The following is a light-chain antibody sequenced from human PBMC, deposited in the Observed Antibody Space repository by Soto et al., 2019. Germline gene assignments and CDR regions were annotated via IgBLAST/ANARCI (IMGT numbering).Light chain of an antibody. Sequence: QSALTQPASVSGSPGQSITISCTGTSSDVGGYNYVSWYQQHPGKAPKLMISEVSKRPSGVPDRFSGSKSGNTASLTVSGLQAEDEADYYCSSYAGSNNFVFGGGTKLTVL. CDR3: SSYAGSNNFV. CDR2: EVS. J-gene: IGLJ2*01. CDR1: SSDVGGYNY. V-gene: IGLV2-8*01.